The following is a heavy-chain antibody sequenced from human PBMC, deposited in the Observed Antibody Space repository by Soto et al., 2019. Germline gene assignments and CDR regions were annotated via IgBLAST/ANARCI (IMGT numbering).Heavy chain of an antibody. CDR1: GLTVRAHH. CDR2: INYSGDTI. V-gene: IGHV3-11*01. J-gene: IGHJ3*02. Sequence: QGQLVQSGGGWAKPGGSRKLPGAASGLTVRAHHMIWFRQAPGKGLEWVSYINYSGDTIYNLDSLKGRITISRDNAKNSLFLQMNSLRAEDTAVYYCAREPHGFLELSSVFAFDIWGQGTMVTVSS. CDR3: AREPHGFLELSSVFAFDI. D-gene: IGHD3-3*01.